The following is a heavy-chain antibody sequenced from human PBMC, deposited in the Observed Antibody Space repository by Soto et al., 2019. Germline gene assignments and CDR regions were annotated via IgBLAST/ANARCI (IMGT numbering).Heavy chain of an antibody. V-gene: IGHV4-4*07. J-gene: IGHJ4*02. Sequence: SETLSLTCTVSGGSISSYYWSWIRQPAGKGLEWIGRIYTSGSTNYNPSLKSRVTMSVDTSKNQFSLKLSSVTAADTAVYYCARDPYDFWSALERGENTWDYWGQGTLVTVSS. CDR3: ARDPYDFWSALERGENTWDY. D-gene: IGHD3-3*01. CDR2: IYTSGST. CDR1: GGSISSYY.